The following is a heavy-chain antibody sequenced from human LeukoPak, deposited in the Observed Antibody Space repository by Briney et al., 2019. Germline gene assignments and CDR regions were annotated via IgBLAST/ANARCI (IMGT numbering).Heavy chain of an antibody. Sequence: GGSLRLSCAASGFTFSSYAMGWVRQAPEGGLQWVSPISGSGGATYSADSVKGRFTISRDNSKNTLYLQMNTLRAEDTAVYYCAKDPTVGEWPNWFDPWGQGTLVTVSS. CDR1: GFTFSSYA. CDR3: AKDPTVGEWPNWFDP. V-gene: IGHV3-23*01. J-gene: IGHJ5*02. CDR2: ISGSGGAT. D-gene: IGHD3-16*01.